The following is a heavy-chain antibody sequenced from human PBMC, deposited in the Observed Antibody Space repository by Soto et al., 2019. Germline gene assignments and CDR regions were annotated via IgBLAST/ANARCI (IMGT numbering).Heavy chain of an antibody. D-gene: IGHD1-1*01. CDR1: EFTFADYT. V-gene: IGHV3-43*01. Sequence: GGSLRLSCAASEFTFADYTMYWVRQAPGKGLEWVSLISWDSSTYYADSVKGRFTISRDNSENSLYLQMSSLRTEDTALYYCARDAPITTTGPYDDDAFDIWGQGTMVTVSS. J-gene: IGHJ3*02. CDR3: ARDAPITTTGPYDDDAFDI. CDR2: ISWDSST.